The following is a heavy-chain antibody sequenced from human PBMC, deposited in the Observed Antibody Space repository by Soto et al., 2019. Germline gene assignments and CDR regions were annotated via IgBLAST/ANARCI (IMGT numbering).Heavy chain of an antibody. Sequence: ASVKVSCKASGGTFSSYTISWVRQAPGQGLEWMGRIIPILGIANYAQKFQGRVTITADKSTSTAYMELSSLRSEDTAVYYCARGDDFWSGLDYWGQGTLVTVSS. V-gene: IGHV1-69*02. CDR2: IIPILGIA. J-gene: IGHJ4*02. D-gene: IGHD3-3*01. CDR1: GGTFSSYT. CDR3: ARGDDFWSGLDY.